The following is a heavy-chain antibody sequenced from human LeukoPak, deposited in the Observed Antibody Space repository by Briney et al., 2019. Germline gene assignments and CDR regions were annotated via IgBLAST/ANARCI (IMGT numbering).Heavy chain of an antibody. D-gene: IGHD3-10*01. CDR2: IKQDGSEK. Sequence: PGGSLRLSCAASGFTFSSYWMSWVRQAPGKRLEWVANIKQDGSEKYYVDSVKGRFTISRDNAKNSMYLQMNSLRAEDTAVYYCARGDVLLWYFDYWGQGTLVTVSS. J-gene: IGHJ4*02. CDR3: ARGDVLLWYFDY. V-gene: IGHV3-7*01. CDR1: GFTFSSYW.